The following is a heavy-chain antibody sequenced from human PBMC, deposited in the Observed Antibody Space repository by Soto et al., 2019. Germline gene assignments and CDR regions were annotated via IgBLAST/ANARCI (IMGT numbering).Heavy chain of an antibody. D-gene: IGHD2-8*02. CDR1: GGTFSSYA. CDR3: ASYEEGRVSYRMDV. J-gene: IGHJ6*02. CDR2: IIPIFGTA. Sequence: GASVKVSCKASGGTFSSYAISWVRQAPGQGLEWMGGIIPIFGTANYAQKFQGRVTITADESTSTAYMELSSLRSEDTAVYYCASYEEGRVSYRMDVWGQGTTVTVSS. V-gene: IGHV1-69*13.